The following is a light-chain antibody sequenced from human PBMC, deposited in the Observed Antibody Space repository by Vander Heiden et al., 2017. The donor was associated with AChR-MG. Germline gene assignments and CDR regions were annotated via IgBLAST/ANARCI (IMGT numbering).Light chain of an antibody. Sequence: ELVLTQPPATLPLSPGERATISCWASQSVSSYLAWYQQKPGQAPSLLIYDASNRATGIPARFSGSGSGTDFTLTISSLEPEDFAVYYCQQRSNWPSYTFGQGTKLEIK. J-gene: IGKJ2*01. CDR2: DAS. CDR3: QQRSNWPSYT. CDR1: QSVSSY. V-gene: IGKV3-11*01.